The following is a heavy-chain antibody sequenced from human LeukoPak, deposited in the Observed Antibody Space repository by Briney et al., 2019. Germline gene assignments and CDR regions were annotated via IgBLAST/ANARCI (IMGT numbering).Heavy chain of an antibody. CDR2: MCSSSSTI. V-gene: IGHV3-48*04. Sequence: GGSLRLSCAASGFTFSSYSMNWVRQAPGKGLEWVSYMCSSSSTIYYANSVKGRFTISRDNAKNSLYLQMNSLRAEDTAVYYCARDEAVGGTSSAGDSSSWYPKTYYYYGMDVWGQGTTVTVSS. D-gene: IGHD6-13*01. J-gene: IGHJ6*02. CDR1: GFTFSSYS. CDR3: ARDEAVGGTSSAGDSSSWYPKTYYYYGMDV.